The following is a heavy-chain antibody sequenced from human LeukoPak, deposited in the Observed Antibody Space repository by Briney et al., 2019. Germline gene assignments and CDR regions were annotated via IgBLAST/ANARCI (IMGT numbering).Heavy chain of an antibody. Sequence: ASVKVSCKASGYTFTSYGISWVRQARGQGLEWMGWISAYNGNTNYAQKLQGRVTMTTDTSTSTAYMELRSLRSDDTAVYYCARDSVVVPAAPFDYWGQGTLVTVSS. CDR2: ISAYNGNT. CDR3: ARDSVVVPAAPFDY. V-gene: IGHV1-18*01. D-gene: IGHD2-2*01. CDR1: GYTFTSYG. J-gene: IGHJ4*02.